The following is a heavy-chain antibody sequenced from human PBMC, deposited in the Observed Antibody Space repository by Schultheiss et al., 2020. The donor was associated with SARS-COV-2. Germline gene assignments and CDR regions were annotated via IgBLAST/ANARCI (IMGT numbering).Heavy chain of an antibody. CDR3: ARKGEDIVVVVAAAGQAFDI. CDR2: IYTSGST. J-gene: IGHJ3*02. D-gene: IGHD2-15*01. Sequence: SETLSLTCTVSGGSISSYYWSWIRQPAGKGLEWIGRIYTSGSTNYNPSLKSRVTMSVDTSKNQFSLKLSSVTAADTAVYYCARKGEDIVVVVAAAGQAFDIWGQGTMVTVSS. V-gene: IGHV4-4*07. CDR1: GGSISSYY.